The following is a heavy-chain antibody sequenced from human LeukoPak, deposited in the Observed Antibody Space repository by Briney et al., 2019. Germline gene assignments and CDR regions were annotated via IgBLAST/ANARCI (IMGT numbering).Heavy chain of an antibody. Sequence: SETLSLTCTVSGGSISVSSYYWAWIRQPPGKGLEWIGCIYHSGSTYYKPSLKSRVTISVDTSKTQFSLKLISGTAADKAVYYCARVRRRYYDSSGLYYFDYWGQGTLVTVSS. CDR1: GGSISVSSYY. CDR3: ARVRRRYYDSSGLYYFDY. V-gene: IGHV4-39*01. D-gene: IGHD3-22*01. J-gene: IGHJ4*02. CDR2: IYHSGST.